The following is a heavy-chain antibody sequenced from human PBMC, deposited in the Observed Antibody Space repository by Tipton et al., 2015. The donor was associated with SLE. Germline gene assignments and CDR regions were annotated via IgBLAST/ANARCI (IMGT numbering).Heavy chain of an antibody. V-gene: IGHV3-30*18. CDR2: IWFDGSNK. CDR1: GFTVSSIY. D-gene: IGHD4-11*01. Sequence: SLRLSCTASGFTVSSIYMSWVRQAPGKGLEWVAVIWFDGSNKYYADSVKGRFTISRDNSKNTLYLQMNSLRAEDTAVYYCAKDSGLQFYYYMDVWGKGTTVTISS. J-gene: IGHJ6*03. CDR3: AKDSGLQFYYYMDV.